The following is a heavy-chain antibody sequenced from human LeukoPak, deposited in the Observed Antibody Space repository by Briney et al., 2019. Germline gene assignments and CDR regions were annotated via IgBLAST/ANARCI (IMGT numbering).Heavy chain of an antibody. CDR2: ISGSGANT. CDR1: GFTFSSYD. Sequence: GGSLRLSCAASGFTFSSYDMSWVRQAPRKGLEWVSAISGSGANTYDADSVKGRFTISRDNSKNTLYLQMNSLRAEDTAVYYCAKDSNRGVWGSYRSYDYWGQETLVTVSS. D-gene: IGHD3-16*01. J-gene: IGHJ4*02. CDR3: AKDSNRGVWGSYRSYDY. V-gene: IGHV3-23*01.